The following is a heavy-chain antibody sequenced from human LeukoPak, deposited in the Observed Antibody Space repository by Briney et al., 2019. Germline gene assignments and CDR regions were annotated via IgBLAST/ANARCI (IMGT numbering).Heavy chain of an antibody. CDR1: GYTFTSYG. Sequence: GASVKVSCKASGYTFTSYGISWVRQAPGQGLEWMGWINTYNGNTNYAQKLQGRVTMTTDTSTRTAYMDLRSLRSDGTAVYYCARNYNWFDPWGQGTLVTVSS. CDR2: INTYNGNT. V-gene: IGHV1-18*01. CDR3: ARNYNWFDP. J-gene: IGHJ5*02.